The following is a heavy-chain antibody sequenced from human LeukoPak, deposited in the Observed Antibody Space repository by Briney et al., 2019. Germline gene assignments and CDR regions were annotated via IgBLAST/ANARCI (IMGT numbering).Heavy chain of an antibody. Sequence: PSETLSLTCTVSGGSISSYYWSWIRQPAGKGLEWIGYIYYSGSTNYNPSLKSRVTISVDTSKNQFSLKLSSVTAADTAVYYCAREYYYDSSGYLGPRRAGAFDIWGQGTMVTVSS. V-gene: IGHV4-59*01. CDR3: AREYYYDSSGYLGPRRAGAFDI. CDR1: GGSISSYY. D-gene: IGHD3-22*01. J-gene: IGHJ3*02. CDR2: IYYSGST.